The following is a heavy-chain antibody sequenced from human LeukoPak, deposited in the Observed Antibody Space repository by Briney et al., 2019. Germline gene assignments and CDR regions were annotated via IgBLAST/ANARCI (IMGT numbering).Heavy chain of an antibody. CDR1: GYTFTSYG. V-gene: IGHV1-18*01. CDR3: ASSAWLRFSTRCYYYYMDV. J-gene: IGHJ6*03. CDR2: ISTYNGHT. Sequence: ASVKVSCKASGYTFTSYGISWLRQAPGQGLEWMGWISTYNGHTNYAQKLQGRVTITADESTSTAYMELSSLRSEDTAVYYCASSAWLRFSTRCYYYYMDVWGTGTTVTVSS. D-gene: IGHD5-12*01.